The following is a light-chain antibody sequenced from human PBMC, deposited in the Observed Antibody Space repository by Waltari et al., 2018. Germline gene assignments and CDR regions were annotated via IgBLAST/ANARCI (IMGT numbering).Light chain of an antibody. J-gene: IGKJ1*01. CDR1: QNILYTSNNKNY. V-gene: IGKV4-1*01. CDR2: WAS. Sequence: DIVMTQSPDSLVVSLGERATINCKSSQNILYTSNNKNYLAWYQQKPGQPPKLLIFWASTRESGVPDRFRGSGSGTDFTLTISGLQAEDVAVYYCQQYYVNPPTFGQGTKVEIK. CDR3: QQYYVNPPT.